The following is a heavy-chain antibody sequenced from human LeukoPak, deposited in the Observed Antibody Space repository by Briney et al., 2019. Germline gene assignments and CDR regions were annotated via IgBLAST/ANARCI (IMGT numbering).Heavy chain of an antibody. J-gene: IGHJ6*03. CDR1: GGTFSSYA. CDR3: ASPSVAAPSYHYYYMDV. Sequence: GASVKVSCKASGGTFSSYAISWVRQAPGQGLEWMGGIIPIFGTANYAQKFQGRVTITTDESTSTAYMELSSLRSEDTAVYYCASPSVAAPSYHYYYMDVWGKGTTVTVSS. V-gene: IGHV1-69*05. CDR2: IIPIFGTA. D-gene: IGHD6-6*01.